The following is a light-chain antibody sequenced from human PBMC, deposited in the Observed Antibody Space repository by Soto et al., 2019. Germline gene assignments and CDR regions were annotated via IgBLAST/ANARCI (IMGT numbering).Light chain of an antibody. CDR2: EVS. V-gene: IGLV2-23*02. J-gene: IGLJ1*01. CDR3: CSYAGSSIFYV. CDR1: SSDVGSYNL. Sequence: QSVLTQPASVSGFPGQSITISCTGTSSDVGSYNLVSWYQQHPGKAPKLMIYEVSKRPSGVSNRFSGSKSGNTASLTISGLQAEDEADYYCCSYAGSSIFYVFGTGTKVTVL.